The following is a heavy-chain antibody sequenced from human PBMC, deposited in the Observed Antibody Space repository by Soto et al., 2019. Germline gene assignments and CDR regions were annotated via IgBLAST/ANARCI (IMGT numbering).Heavy chain of an antibody. CDR1: GFTFSGSA. Sequence: GGSLRLSCAASGFTFSGSAMHWVRQASGKGLEWVGRIRSKANSYATAYAASVKGRFTISRDDSKNTAYLQMNSLKTEDTAVYYCTGRPRKRYDSSGYYRDPLDYWGQGTLVTVSS. CDR3: TGRPRKRYDSSGYYRDPLDY. J-gene: IGHJ4*02. CDR2: IRSKANSYAT. V-gene: IGHV3-73*01. D-gene: IGHD3-22*01.